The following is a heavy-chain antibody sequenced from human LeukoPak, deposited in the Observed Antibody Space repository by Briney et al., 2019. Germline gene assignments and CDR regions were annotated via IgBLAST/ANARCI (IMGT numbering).Heavy chain of an antibody. Sequence: GGSLRLSCAASGFTFTRYTMHWVRQAPGKGLEWVAVVLYDGSNKYYADSVKGRFTLSRDNSKNTLSLQMNTLRADDTAVCYCVRDNYGGILDFWGQGTLVTVSS. CDR1: GFTFTRYT. D-gene: IGHD2-21*01. V-gene: IGHV3-30*04. CDR3: VRDNYGGILDF. CDR2: VLYDGSNK. J-gene: IGHJ4*02.